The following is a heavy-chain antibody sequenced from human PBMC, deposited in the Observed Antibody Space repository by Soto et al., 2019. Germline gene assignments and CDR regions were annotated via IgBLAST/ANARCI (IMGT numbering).Heavy chain of an antibody. V-gene: IGHV3-21*01. Sequence: GGSLRLSCAASGFTFSSYSMNWVRQAPGKGLEWVSSISSSSSYIYYADSVKGRFTISRDNAKNSLYLQMNSLRAGDTAVYYCARSMTTVNTADYWGQGTLVTVSS. CDR2: ISSSSSYI. CDR3: ARSMTTVNTADY. D-gene: IGHD4-17*01. CDR1: GFTFSSYS. J-gene: IGHJ4*02.